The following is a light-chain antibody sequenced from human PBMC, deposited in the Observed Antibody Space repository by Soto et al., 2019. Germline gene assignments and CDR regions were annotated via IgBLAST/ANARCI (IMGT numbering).Light chain of an antibody. J-gene: IGLJ1*01. CDR1: SSDVGGYNY. Sequence: QSVLTQPASVSGSPGQSITISCTGTSSDVGGYNYVSWYQQHPGKAPKLMIYDVSNRPSGVSYRFSGSKSGNTASLTISGFQAEDEADYYCSSYTSSSTRVFGTGTKLTVL. V-gene: IGLV2-14*01. CDR3: SSYTSSSTRV. CDR2: DVS.